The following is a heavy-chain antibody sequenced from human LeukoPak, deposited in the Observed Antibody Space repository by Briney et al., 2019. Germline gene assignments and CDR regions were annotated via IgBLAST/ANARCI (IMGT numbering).Heavy chain of an antibody. J-gene: IGHJ4*02. Sequence: SETLSLTCAVSGCSISSSNWWSWVRPPPGKGLEWIGEIYHSGSTNYNPSLKSRGTISVDKSKNQFSLKLSSVTGADTAVYYCARELSGSYEAHFDYWGQGTLVTVSS. CDR3: ARELSGSYEAHFDY. V-gene: IGHV4-4*02. CDR2: IYHSGST. D-gene: IGHD1-26*01. CDR1: GCSISSSNW.